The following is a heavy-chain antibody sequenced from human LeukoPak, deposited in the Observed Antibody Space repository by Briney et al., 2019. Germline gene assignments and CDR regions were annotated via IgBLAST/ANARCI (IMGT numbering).Heavy chain of an antibody. D-gene: IGHD3-3*01. CDR3: ARGGITIFGVVTFDY. V-gene: IGHV1-69*08. Sequence: ASVRVSCKASGGTFSSYTINWVRQAPGQGLEWMGRIIPIFDTAHYAQNFQGRVTMTTDTSTSTAYMELRSLRSDDTAVYYCARGGITIFGVVTFDYWGQGTLVTVSS. J-gene: IGHJ4*02. CDR2: IIPIFDTA. CDR1: GGTFSSYT.